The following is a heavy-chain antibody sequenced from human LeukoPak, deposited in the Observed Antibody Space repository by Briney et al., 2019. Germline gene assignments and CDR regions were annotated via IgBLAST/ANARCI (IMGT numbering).Heavy chain of an antibody. J-gene: IGHJ5*02. CDR2: IKPDGSAQ. CDR3: ANGGTYSSGP. D-gene: IGHD3-22*01. CDR1: GFTFSIYG. V-gene: IGHV3-7*01. Sequence: GGSLRLSCPASGFTFSIYGMHWVRQAPGKGLEWVATIKPDGSAQYYVDSVKGRFTISRDNAKNSLFLQINSLRAEDTAVYYCANGGTYSSGPWGQGTLVTVSS.